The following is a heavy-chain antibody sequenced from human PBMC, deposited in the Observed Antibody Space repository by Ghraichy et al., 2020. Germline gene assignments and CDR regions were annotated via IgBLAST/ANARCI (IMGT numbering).Heavy chain of an antibody. CDR2: INHSGST. J-gene: IGHJ5*02. CDR3: ARGPGSSWYKKSLRVTFDP. Sequence: SQTLSLTCAVYGGSFSGYYWSWIRQPPGKGLEWIGEINHSGSTNYNPSLKSRVTISVDTSKNQFSLKLSSVTAADTAVYYCARGPGSSWYKKSLRVTFDPWGQGTLVTVSS. CDR1: GGSFSGYY. V-gene: IGHV4-34*01. D-gene: IGHD6-13*01.